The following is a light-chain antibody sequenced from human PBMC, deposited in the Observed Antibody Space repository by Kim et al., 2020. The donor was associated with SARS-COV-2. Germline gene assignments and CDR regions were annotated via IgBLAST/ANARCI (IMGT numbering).Light chain of an antibody. V-gene: IGKV1-12*01. Sequence: ASVGATVTITCRASQAISRWLVWYQQRPGSAPKMLIYGASLLQSGVPSRFSGSGSGTEFSLTITGLQAEDFAVYYCQQADNFPPTFGQGTKVDIK. CDR3: QQADNFPPT. CDR1: QAISRW. CDR2: GAS. J-gene: IGKJ1*01.